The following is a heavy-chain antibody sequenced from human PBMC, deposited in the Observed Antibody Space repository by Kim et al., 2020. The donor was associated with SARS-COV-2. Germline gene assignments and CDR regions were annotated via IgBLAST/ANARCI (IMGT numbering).Heavy chain of an antibody. CDR1: GGSFSGYY. Sequence: SETLSLTCAVYGGSFSGYYWSWIRQPPGKGLEWIGEINHSGSTNYNPSLKSRVTISVDTSKNQFSLKLSSVTAADTAVYYRARGRRRDMTTVTTIGRYY. V-gene: IGHV4-34*01. CDR2: INHSGST. J-gene: IGHJ6*01. CDR3: ARGRRRDMTTVTTIGRYY. D-gene: IGHD4-4*01.